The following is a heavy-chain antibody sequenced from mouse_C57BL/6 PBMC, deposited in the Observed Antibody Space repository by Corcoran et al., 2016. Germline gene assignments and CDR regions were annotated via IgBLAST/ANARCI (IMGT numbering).Heavy chain of an antibody. CDR3: ERSGSNYGRAMDY. CDR1: GYTFTDYY. V-gene: IGHV1-75*01. D-gene: IGHD2-5*01. J-gene: IGHJ4*01. Sequence: QVQLQQSGPELVKPGASVKISCKASGYTFTDYYINGVKQRPGQGLEWIGWIFPGSGSTYYNEKLKGKATITVDKSSSTAYMLLSSLTSEDSAVYFCERSGSNYGRAMDYWGQGTSVTVSS. CDR2: IFPGSGST.